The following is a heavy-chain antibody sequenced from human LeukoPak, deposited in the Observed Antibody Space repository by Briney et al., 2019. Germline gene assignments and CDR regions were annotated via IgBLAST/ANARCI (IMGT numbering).Heavy chain of an antibody. D-gene: IGHD3-22*01. Sequence: PGRSLRLSCTASGFTFGDYAMGWVRQAPGKGLEWVGFIRSKAYGGTTEYAASVKRRFTISRDDSKNIAYVQMNSLEIEDTAVYYCTREHDSSGYYKLLFDSWGQGTLVTVSS. J-gene: IGHJ4*02. CDR3: TREHDSSGYYKLLFDS. CDR1: GFTFGDYA. CDR2: IRSKAYGGTT. V-gene: IGHV3-49*04.